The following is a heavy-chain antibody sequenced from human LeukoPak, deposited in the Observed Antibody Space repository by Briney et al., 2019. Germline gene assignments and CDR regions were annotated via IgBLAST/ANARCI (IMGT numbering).Heavy chain of an antibody. D-gene: IGHD6-13*01. Sequence: GGSLRLSCAASGFTFSSYAMSWVRQAPGKGLEWVSAISGSGGSTYYADSVKSRFTISRDNSKNTLYLQMNSLRAEDTAVYYCAKGQDSSSWSQFLTNWGQGTLVTVSS. CDR2: ISGSGGST. V-gene: IGHV3-23*01. CDR3: AKGQDSSSWSQFLTN. CDR1: GFTFSSYA. J-gene: IGHJ4*02.